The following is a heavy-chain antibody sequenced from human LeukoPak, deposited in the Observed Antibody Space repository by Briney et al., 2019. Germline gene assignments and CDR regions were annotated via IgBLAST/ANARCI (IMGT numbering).Heavy chain of an antibody. J-gene: IGHJ4*02. V-gene: IGHV4-39*07. Sequence: PSETLSLTCTVSGGSISGSSYYWGWIRQPPGKGLEWIGSIYSSGSTYYNPSLKSRVTISVDTSKNQFSLKLSSVTAADTAVYYCARVHGWAFDYWGQGALVTVSS. CDR1: GGSISGSSYY. D-gene: IGHD3-10*01. CDR3: ARVHGWAFDY. CDR2: IYSSGST.